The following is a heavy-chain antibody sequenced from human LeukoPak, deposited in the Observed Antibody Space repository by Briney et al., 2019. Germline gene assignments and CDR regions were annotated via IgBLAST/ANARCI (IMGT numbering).Heavy chain of an antibody. J-gene: IGHJ4*02. CDR3: ARSGVYGVHRGHFDY. CDR1: GFTFSNYG. Sequence: GRSLRLSCAAAGFTFSNYGMHWVRQAPGKGLEWVAVILYDGSNKYYGDSVKGRFTISRDYSKNTLYLQLNSLRAEDTAVYYCARSGVYGVHRGHFDYWGQGTLVTVSS. CDR2: ILYDGSNK. V-gene: IGHV3-30*03. D-gene: IGHD4-17*01.